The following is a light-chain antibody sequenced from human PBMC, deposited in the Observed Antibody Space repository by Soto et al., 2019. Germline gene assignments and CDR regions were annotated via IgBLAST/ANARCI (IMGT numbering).Light chain of an antibody. CDR2: GAS. Sequence: EIVLTQSPGTLSLSPGERATLSCRASQSVSSSYLAWYQQKPGQAPRLLIYGASSRATGITDRFSGSGSGTDFPLTISRLEPEDFAVYFFQQYGSSPLTFGGGTKVEIK. V-gene: IGKV3-20*01. J-gene: IGKJ4*01. CDR3: QQYGSSPLT. CDR1: QSVSSSY.